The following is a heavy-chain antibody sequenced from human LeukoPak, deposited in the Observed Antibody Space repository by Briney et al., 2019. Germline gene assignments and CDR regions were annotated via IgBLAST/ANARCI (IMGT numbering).Heavy chain of an antibody. CDR3: ARDNKVVPFYGMDV. CDR2: IWYDGSNK. Sequence: GGSLRLSCAASGFTFSSYGMHWVRQAPGKGLEWVAVIWYDGSNKYYADSVKGRFTISRDNSKNTLYLQMNSLRAEDTAVYHCARDNKVVPFYGMDVWGQGTTVTVSS. J-gene: IGHJ6*02. D-gene: IGHD2-2*01. CDR1: GFTFSSYG. V-gene: IGHV3-33*01.